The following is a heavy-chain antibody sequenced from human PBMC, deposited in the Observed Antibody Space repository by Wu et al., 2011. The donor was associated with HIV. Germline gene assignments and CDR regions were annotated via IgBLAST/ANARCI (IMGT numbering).Heavy chain of an antibody. J-gene: IGHJ3*02. Sequence: EVQLVQSGAEVKKPGATVKISCKVSGYTFTDYYMHWVQQAPGKGLDWMGLVDPEDGGTIYAEGFQGRVTMTADTSVNTAYVELSSLTSDDTAVYYCATTVSSDASGYYYRPFDIWGQGTLVTVSS. CDR1: GYTFTDYY. D-gene: IGHD3-22*01. CDR3: ATTVSSDASGYYYRPFDI. V-gene: IGHV1-69-2*01. CDR2: VDPEDGGT.